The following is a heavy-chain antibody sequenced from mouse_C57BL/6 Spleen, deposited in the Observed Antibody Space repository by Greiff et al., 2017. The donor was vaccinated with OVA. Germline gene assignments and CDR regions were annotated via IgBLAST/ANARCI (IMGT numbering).Heavy chain of an antibody. CDR3: ARETSNSWFAY. V-gene: IGHV5-4*01. Sequence: EVKLMESGGGLVKPGGSLKLSCAASGFTFSSYAMSWVRQTPEKRLEWVATISDGGSYTYYPDNVKGRFTISRDNAKNNLYLQRSHLKSEDTAMYYCARETSNSWFAYWGQGTLVTVSA. CDR2: ISDGGSYT. CDR1: GFTFSSYA. D-gene: IGHD2-5*01. J-gene: IGHJ3*01.